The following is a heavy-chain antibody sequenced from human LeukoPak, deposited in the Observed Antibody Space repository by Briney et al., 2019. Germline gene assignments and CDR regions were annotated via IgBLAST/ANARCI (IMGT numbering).Heavy chain of an antibody. CDR3: ARLTPVAGNAFDI. CDR1: GGSISSSSYY. D-gene: IGHD6-19*01. V-gene: IGHV4-39*01. J-gene: IGHJ3*02. Sequence: SETLSLTCTVSGGSISSSSYYWGWIRQPPGKGLEWTGSTYYSGSTYYNPSLKSRVTISVDTSKNQFSLKLSSVTAADTAVYYCARLTPVAGNAFDIWGQGTMVTVSS. CDR2: TYYSGST.